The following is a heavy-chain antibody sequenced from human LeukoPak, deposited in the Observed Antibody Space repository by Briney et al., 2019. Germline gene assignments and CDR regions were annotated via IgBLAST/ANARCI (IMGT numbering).Heavy chain of an antibody. CDR3: ARDRFSPRRAHIVVVPAAEKDLAFDY. Sequence: GGSLRLSCAASIFTFNDYWMTRVRQAPGKGLEWVANINQDGTEKYYVDSVKGRFTISRDNAKNSQYLQMNSLRAEDTAVYYCARDRFSPRRAHIVVVPAAEKDLAFDYWGQGTLVTVSS. CDR2: INQDGTEK. CDR1: IFTFNDYW. D-gene: IGHD2-2*01. V-gene: IGHV3-7*01. J-gene: IGHJ4*02.